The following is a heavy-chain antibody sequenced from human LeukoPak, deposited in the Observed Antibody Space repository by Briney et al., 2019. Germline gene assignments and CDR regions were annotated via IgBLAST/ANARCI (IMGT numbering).Heavy chain of an antibody. D-gene: IGHD1-26*01. CDR3: AREWELIPSLFDY. V-gene: IGHV1-69*04. Sequence: SVKVSCKASAGTFSSYAIRWVRQAPGQGLEWMGRIIPILGIANYAQKFQGRVTITADKSTSTAYMELSSLRSEDTAVYYCAREWELIPSLFDYWGQGTLVTVSS. CDR1: AGTFSSYA. CDR2: IIPILGIA. J-gene: IGHJ4*02.